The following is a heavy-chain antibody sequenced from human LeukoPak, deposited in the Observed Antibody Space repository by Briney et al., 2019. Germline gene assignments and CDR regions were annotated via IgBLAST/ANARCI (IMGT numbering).Heavy chain of an antibody. CDR3: TRDSGRREDY. CDR1: GFTFSDSY. D-gene: IGHD1-26*01. Sequence: GGSLRLSCGASGFTFSDSYMSWIRQAPGKGLEWVSYISSSGGTMYYADSVKGRFTISRDNAKNSLYLQMNSLRADDTALYYCTRDSGRREDYWGQGTLVTVSS. CDR2: ISSSGGTM. V-gene: IGHV3-11*04. J-gene: IGHJ4*02.